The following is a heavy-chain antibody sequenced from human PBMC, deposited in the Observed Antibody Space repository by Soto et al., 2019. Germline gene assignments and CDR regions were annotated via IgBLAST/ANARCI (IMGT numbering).Heavy chain of an antibody. CDR2: ISWNSGSI. CDR3: AKVYSGYGDDY. J-gene: IGHJ4*02. CDR1: GFTFDDYA. D-gene: IGHD5-12*01. V-gene: IGHV3-9*01. Sequence: GGSLRLSCAASGFTFDDYAMHWVRQAPGKGLEWVSGISWNSGSIGYADSVKGRFTISRDNAKNSLYLQMNSLRAEDTALYYCAKVYSGYGDDYWGQGTLVTVSS.